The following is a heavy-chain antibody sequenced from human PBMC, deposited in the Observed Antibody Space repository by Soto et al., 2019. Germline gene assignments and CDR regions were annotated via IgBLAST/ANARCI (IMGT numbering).Heavy chain of an antibody. J-gene: IGHJ4*02. Sequence: GGSLRLSCAASGFTFSSYNRNWDRQAPGKGLEWVSSISSSSSYIYYADSVKGRFTISRDNAKNSLYLQMNSLRAEDTAVYYCARGGSSTSSDYWGQGTPVTVSS. CDR2: ISSSSSYI. D-gene: IGHD2-2*01. CDR1: GFTFSSYN. CDR3: ARGGSSTSSDY. V-gene: IGHV3-21*01.